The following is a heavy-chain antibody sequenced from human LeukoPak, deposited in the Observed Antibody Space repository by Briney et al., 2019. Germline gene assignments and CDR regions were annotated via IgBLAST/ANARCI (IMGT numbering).Heavy chain of an antibody. J-gene: IGHJ1*01. Sequence: GGSLRLSCAASGFTFSRYNMNWVRQAPGKGLEWVSSISSSTSYIYYADSVKGRFTISRDNAKNSLFLHMNSLRAEDTAMYYCAKDDDWGRFNHWGQGTLVTVSS. CDR2: ISSSTSYI. V-gene: IGHV3-21*04. CDR1: GFTFSRYN. D-gene: IGHD3-16*01. CDR3: AKDDDWGRFNH.